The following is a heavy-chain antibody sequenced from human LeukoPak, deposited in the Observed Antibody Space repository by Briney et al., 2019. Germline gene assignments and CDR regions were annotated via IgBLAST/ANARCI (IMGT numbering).Heavy chain of an antibody. J-gene: IGHJ4*02. Sequence: GGSLRLSCAASGFTFSSYSMNWVRQAPGKGLEWVSYISSSGSTIYYADSVKGRFTISRDNAKNSLYLQMNSLRAEDTAVYYCARVSGGGYQINYWGQGTLVTVSS. CDR1: GFTFSSYS. CDR3: ARVSGGGYQINY. V-gene: IGHV3-48*04. CDR2: ISSSGSTI. D-gene: IGHD1-26*01.